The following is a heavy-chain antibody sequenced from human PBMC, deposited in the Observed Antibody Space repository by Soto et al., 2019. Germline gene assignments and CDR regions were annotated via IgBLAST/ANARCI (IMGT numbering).Heavy chain of an antibody. Sequence: GGSLRLSCAASGFKFRNYAMSWVRQAPGKGLEWVSLISATGGGTYYADSVKGRFTISRDNSHNTLYLQVDILTAEDTAGYYCAKDRGAAGNSAFYFDFWGQGAQVTVSS. CDR3: AKDRGAAGNSAFYFDF. CDR1: GFKFRNYA. J-gene: IGHJ4*02. CDR2: ISATGGGT. V-gene: IGHV3-23*01. D-gene: IGHD6-25*01.